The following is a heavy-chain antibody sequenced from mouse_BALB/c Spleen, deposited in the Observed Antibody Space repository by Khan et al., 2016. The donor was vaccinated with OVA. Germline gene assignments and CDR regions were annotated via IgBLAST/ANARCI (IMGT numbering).Heavy chain of an antibody. CDR1: GYSFTNYY. CDR3: ARHGSTSWFAY. D-gene: IGHD1-1*01. Sequence: VQLQQSGPELMKPGASVKISCQASGYSFTNYYIHWVKQSHGKSLEWIGYIDPFNGGTCYNQKFKGKATLTVDKSSSTAYMHLSSLTSEDSAVYYCARHGSTSWFAYWGQGTLVTVSA. CDR2: IDPFNGGT. V-gene: IGHV1S135*01. J-gene: IGHJ3*01.